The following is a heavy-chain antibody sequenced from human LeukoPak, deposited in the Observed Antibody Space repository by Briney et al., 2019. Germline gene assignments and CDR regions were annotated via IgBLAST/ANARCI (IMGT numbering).Heavy chain of an antibody. CDR3: ARGYSYGTSRYYYGMDV. CDR1: GFTFSSYA. CDR2: IPYNGSNK. D-gene: IGHD5-18*01. Sequence: PGRSLRLSCAASGFTFSSYAVHWVRQAPGKGLEWVAVIPYNGSNKYYADSVNGRFTISRDNSKNTLYLQMNSLRAEDTAAYYCARGYSYGTSRYYYGMDVWGQGTTVTVSS. J-gene: IGHJ6*02. V-gene: IGHV3-30-3*01.